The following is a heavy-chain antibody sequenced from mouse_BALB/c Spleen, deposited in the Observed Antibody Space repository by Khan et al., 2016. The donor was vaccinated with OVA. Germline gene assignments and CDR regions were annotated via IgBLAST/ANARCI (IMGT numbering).Heavy chain of an antibody. D-gene: IGHD2-3*01. V-gene: IGHV2-9*02. CDR1: GFSLTSYG. CDR3: ARGDGYYEDAMDY. Sequence: QMQLEESGPGLVAPSQSLSITCTVSGFSLTSYGVHWVRQPPGKGLEWLGVIWAGGSTNYNSALMYRLSISRDKSKSQVFLKMNSLQTGDTATYYCARGDGYYEDAMDYWGQGTSVTVSS. CDR2: IWAGGST. J-gene: IGHJ4*01.